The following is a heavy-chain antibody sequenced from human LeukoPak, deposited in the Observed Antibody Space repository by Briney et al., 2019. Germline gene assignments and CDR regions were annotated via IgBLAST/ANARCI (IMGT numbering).Heavy chain of an antibody. CDR1: GGSISDSRT. CDR3: ARVVAAAGLDF. J-gene: IGHJ4*02. D-gene: IGHD6-19*01. CDR2: IHDDGRS. Sequence: SETPSLTCTVSGGSISDSRTWGWVRQPPGKGLEWIANIHDDGRSASNPSLKSRVTISMDTSKNQFSLKVRSVTAADTAFYFCARVVAAAGLDFWGQGTLVTVSS. V-gene: IGHV4-39*07.